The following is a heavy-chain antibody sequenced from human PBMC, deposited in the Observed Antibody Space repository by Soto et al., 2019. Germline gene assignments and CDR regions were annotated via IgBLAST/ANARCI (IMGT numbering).Heavy chain of an antibody. CDR3: ARGGSSGWEDGSYYFDY. CDR2: INHSGST. J-gene: IGHJ4*02. V-gene: IGHV4-34*01. D-gene: IGHD6-19*01. Sequence: SETLSLTCAVYGGSFSGYYWSGIRQPPGKGLEWIGEINHSGSTNYNPSLKSRVTISVDTSKNQFSLKLSSVTAADTAVYYCARGGSSGWEDGSYYFDYWGQGTLVTVSS. CDR1: GGSFSGYY.